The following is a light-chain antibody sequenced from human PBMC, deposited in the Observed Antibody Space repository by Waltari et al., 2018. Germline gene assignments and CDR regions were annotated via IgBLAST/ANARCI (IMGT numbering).Light chain of an antibody. CDR2: GNS. V-gene: IGLV1-40*01. Sequence: QSVLTQPPSVSGAPGQRVTISCTGSSPNLGAGFAVPWYQQLPGTAPKLLIYGNSNRPSGVPDRFSGSKSGTSASLAITGLQAEDEADYYCQSYDSSLSVVFGGGTKLTVL. CDR1: SPNLGAGFA. CDR3: QSYDSSLSVV. J-gene: IGLJ2*01.